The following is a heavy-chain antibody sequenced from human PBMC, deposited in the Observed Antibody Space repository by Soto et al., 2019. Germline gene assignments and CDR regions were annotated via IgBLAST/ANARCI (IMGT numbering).Heavy chain of an antibody. D-gene: IGHD2-2*01. CDR2: INSDGSST. J-gene: IGHJ4*02. V-gene: IGHV3-74*01. CDR3: ARGGSTTCYG. Sequence: EVQLVESGGGLVQPGGSLRLSCAASEFTFSTYWTHWVRQAPGKGLVWVSRINSDGSSTSYADSVKGRFTISRDNAKNTLYLQMNSLRAEDTAVYYCARGGSTTCYGWGQGTLVTVSS. CDR1: EFTFSTYW.